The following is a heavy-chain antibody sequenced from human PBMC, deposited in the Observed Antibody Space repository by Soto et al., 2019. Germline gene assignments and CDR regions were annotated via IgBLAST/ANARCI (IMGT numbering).Heavy chain of an antibody. D-gene: IGHD3-9*01. V-gene: IGHV3-7*03. Sequence: PGGSLRLSCAASGFTFSNFWMNWVRQAPGKGLEWVANIKHDGSEIYYVDSVKGRFTISRDNAKNSLYLQMNSLRAADTAVYYCARTSRLKTGHLDYWGQGILVTVSS. CDR1: GFTFSNFW. CDR3: ARTSRLKTGHLDY. CDR2: IKHDGSEI. J-gene: IGHJ4*02.